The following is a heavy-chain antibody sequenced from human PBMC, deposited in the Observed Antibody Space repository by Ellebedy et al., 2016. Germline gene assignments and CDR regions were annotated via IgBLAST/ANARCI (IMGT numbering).Heavy chain of an antibody. CDR3: ARHFHRGDWLYTDAFDI. CDR1: GGSISSYY. J-gene: IGHJ3*02. CDR2: IYYSGST. Sequence: SETLSLTCTVSGGSISSYYWSWIRQPPGKGLEWIGYIYYSGSTNYNPSLKSRVTISVDTSKNQFSLKLSSVTAADTAVYYCARHFHRGDWLYTDAFDIWGQGTMVTVSS. D-gene: IGHD3/OR15-3a*01. V-gene: IGHV4-59*08.